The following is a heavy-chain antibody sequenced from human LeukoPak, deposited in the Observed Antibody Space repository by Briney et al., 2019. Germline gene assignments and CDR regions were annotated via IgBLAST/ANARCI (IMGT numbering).Heavy chain of an antibody. CDR2: INTSNGNI. J-gene: IGHJ4*02. V-gene: IGHV1-3*04. CDR3: ARDYSSGWSFDF. D-gene: IGHD6-19*01. Sequence: ASVKVSCKASGYTFTNYPMHWVRQAPGQRLEWVGWINTSNGNIKYSQKFQGRVIITRDTSANTAYMELSSLRSEDTAIYYCARDYSSGWSFDFWGQGALVTVSS. CDR1: GYTFTNYP.